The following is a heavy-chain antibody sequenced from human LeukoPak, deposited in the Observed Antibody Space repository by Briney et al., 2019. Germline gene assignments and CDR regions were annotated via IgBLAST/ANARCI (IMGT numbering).Heavy chain of an antibody. V-gene: IGHV1-69*05. CDR1: GGTFSSYA. Sequence: SVKVSCKSSGGTFSSYAISWVRQAPGQGLEWMGGIIPIFGTANYAQKFQGRVTITTDESTSTAYMELSSLRSEDTAVYYCARVSDCSSTSCPPTYWGQGTLVTVSS. CDR2: IIPIFGTA. CDR3: ARVSDCSSTSCPPTY. D-gene: IGHD2-2*01. J-gene: IGHJ4*02.